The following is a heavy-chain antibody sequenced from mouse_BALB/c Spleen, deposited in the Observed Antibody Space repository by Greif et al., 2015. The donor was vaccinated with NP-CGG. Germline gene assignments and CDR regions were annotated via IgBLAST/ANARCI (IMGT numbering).Heavy chain of an antibody. CDR1: GFNIKDYY. CDR2: IDPENGDT. Sequence: VQLQQSGAELVRSGASVKLSCTASGFNIKDYYMHWVKQRPEQGLEWIGWIDPENGDTEYAPKFQGKATMTADTSSNTAYLQLSSLTSEDTAVYYCNGGGSSGYRFAYWGQGTLVTVSA. J-gene: IGHJ3*01. CDR3: NGGGSSGYRFAY. V-gene: IGHV14-4*02. D-gene: IGHD3-1*01.